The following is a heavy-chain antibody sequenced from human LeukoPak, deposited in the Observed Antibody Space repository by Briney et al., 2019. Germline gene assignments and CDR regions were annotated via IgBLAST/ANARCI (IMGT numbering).Heavy chain of an antibody. Sequence: ASVKVSCKVSGYTLTELSMHWVRQAPGKGLEWMGGFDPEDGETIYAQKFQGRVTMTRDTSTSTVYMELSSLRSEDTAVYYCARVNLKMSSGYYYGPADYWGQGTLVTVSS. J-gene: IGHJ4*02. CDR1: GYTLTELS. D-gene: IGHD3-22*01. CDR2: FDPEDGET. CDR3: ARVNLKMSSGYYYGPADY. V-gene: IGHV1-24*01.